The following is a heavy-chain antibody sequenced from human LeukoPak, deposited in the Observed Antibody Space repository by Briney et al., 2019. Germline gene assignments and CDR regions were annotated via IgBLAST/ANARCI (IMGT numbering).Heavy chain of an antibody. CDR3: ASDHVVVPAAMAGGGWRSYYFDY. Sequence: PGGSLRLSCAASGFTFSSYAMHWVRQAPGKGLEWVAVISYDGSNKYYADSVKGRFTISRDNSKNTLYLQMNSLRAEDTAVYYCASDHVVVPAAMAGGGWRSYYFDYWGQGTLVTVSS. CDR2: ISYDGSNK. J-gene: IGHJ4*02. V-gene: IGHV3-30-3*01. CDR1: GFTFSSYA. D-gene: IGHD2-2*01.